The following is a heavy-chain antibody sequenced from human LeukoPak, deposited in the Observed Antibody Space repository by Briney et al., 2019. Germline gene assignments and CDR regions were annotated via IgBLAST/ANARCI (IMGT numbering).Heavy chain of an antibody. Sequence: PGRSLRLSCAASGFTFDDYAMHWVRQAPGKGLEWVSGISWNSGSMGYADSVKGRFTISRDNAKNSLYLQMNSLRAEDTALYYCANIRREYDAFDIWGQGTMVTVSP. CDR2: ISWNSGSM. J-gene: IGHJ3*02. V-gene: IGHV3-9*01. D-gene: IGHD5-24*01. CDR3: ANIRREYDAFDI. CDR1: GFTFDDYA.